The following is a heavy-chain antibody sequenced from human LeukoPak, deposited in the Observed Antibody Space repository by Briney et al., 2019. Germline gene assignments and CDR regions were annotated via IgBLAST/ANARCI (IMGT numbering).Heavy chain of an antibody. D-gene: IGHD5-18*01. CDR2: ISGSGGST. CDR3: AKYQDTAMKIGMDV. CDR1: GFTFSSYA. J-gene: IGHJ6*02. Sequence: PGGSLRLSCAASGFTFSSYAMSWVRQAPGKGLEWVTAISGSGGSTYYADSVKGRFTISRDNSKNTLYLQMNSLRAEDTAVYYCAKYQDTAMKIGMDVWGQGTTVIVSS. V-gene: IGHV3-23*01.